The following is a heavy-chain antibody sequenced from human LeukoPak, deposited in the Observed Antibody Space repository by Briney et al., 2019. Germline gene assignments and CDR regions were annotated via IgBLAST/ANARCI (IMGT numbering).Heavy chain of an antibody. CDR3: ARVLAMIRGAPFDY. CDR2: INTNTGNP. D-gene: IGHD3-10*01. Sequence: ASVKVSCKASGYTFTSYGMNWVRQAPGQGLEWMGWINTNTGNPTYAQDFTGRFVFSLDTSVSTAYLQISSLKAEDTAVYYCARVLAMIRGAPFDYGGQGTLVTVSS. V-gene: IGHV7-4-1*02. J-gene: IGHJ4*02. CDR1: GYTFTSYG.